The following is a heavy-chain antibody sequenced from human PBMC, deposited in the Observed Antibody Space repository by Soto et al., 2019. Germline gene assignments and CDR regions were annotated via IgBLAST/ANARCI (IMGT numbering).Heavy chain of an antibody. Sequence: QVQLVESGGGVVQPGRSLRLSCAASGFTFSSCGMHWVRQAPGKGREWGAVIWFDGSNKFYADSVKGRFTISRDNSKNTVSLQMNSLRDEDSAAYYCATTGPYWGQGTLVTVSS. J-gene: IGHJ4*02. CDR1: GFTFSSCG. CDR2: IWFDGSNK. V-gene: IGHV3-33*01. CDR3: ATTGPY.